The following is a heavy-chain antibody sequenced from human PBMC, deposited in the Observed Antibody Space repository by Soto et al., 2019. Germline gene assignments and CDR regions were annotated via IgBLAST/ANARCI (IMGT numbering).Heavy chain of an antibody. CDR1: GGSFSGYY. D-gene: IGHD2-15*01. V-gene: IGHV4-34*01. Sequence: SETLSLTCAVHGGSFSGYYWSWIRQPPGKGLEWIGEINHSGSTNYNPSLKSRVTISVDTSKNQFSLKLSSVTAADTAVYYCARGLGPRYCSGGSCYSGYFQHWGQGTMVT. J-gene: IGHJ1*01. CDR2: INHSGST. CDR3: ARGLGPRYCSGGSCYSGYFQH.